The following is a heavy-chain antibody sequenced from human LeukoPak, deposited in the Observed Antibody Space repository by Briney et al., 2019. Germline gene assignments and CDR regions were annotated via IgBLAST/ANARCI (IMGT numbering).Heavy chain of an antibody. Sequence: PSETLSLTCTVSGVSVSSGTYYWTWIRQPPGKGLEWIGNIYTSGSTNYSPSLKSRLTISLDTSKNQFSLKLSSVTAADTAVYYCARMAYYYDSDGYSQLDYRGQGTLVTVSS. V-gene: IGHV4-61*01. CDR3: ARMAYYYDSDGYSQLDY. D-gene: IGHD3-22*01. CDR1: GVSVSSGTYY. CDR2: IYTSGST. J-gene: IGHJ4*02.